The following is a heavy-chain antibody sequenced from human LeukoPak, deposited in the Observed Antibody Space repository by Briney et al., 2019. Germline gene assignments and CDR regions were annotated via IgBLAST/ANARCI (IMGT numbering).Heavy chain of an antibody. CDR1: GYTFTGYY. CDR2: INPNSGGT. V-gene: IGHV1-2*02. D-gene: IGHD1-26*01. Sequence: ASVKVSCKASGYTFTGYYMHSVRQAPGQGLEWMGWINPNSGGTNYAQKFQGRVTMTRDTSISTAYMELSRLRSDDTAVYYCARGSRLIVGATRECNYWGQGTLVTVSS. J-gene: IGHJ4*02. CDR3: ARGSRLIVGATRECNY.